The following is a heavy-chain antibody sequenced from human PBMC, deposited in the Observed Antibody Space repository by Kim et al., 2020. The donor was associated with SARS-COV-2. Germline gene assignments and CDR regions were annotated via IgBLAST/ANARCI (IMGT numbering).Heavy chain of an antibody. J-gene: IGHJ4*02. CDR2: ISAYNGNT. CDR1: GYTFTSYG. V-gene: IGHV1-18*01. CDR3: ASGVYYGSGSYYPLDY. Sequence: ASVKVSCKASGYTFTSYGISWVRQAPGQGLEWMGGISAYNGNTNDAQKLQGRVTMTTDTSTSTAYMELRSLRADDTAVYYCASGVYYGSGSYYPLDYWGQGPPRPLLL. D-gene: IGHD3-10*01.